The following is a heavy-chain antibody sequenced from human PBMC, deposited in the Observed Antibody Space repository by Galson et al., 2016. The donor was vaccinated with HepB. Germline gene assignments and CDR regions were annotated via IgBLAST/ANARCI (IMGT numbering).Heavy chain of an antibody. V-gene: IGHV1-69*06. J-gene: IGHJ4*02. CDR3: ARHNPDWDYFDY. Sequence: SVKVSCKASGGTFSSHAISWMRQAPGQGPLWMGSVIPVFGTTTYARNFQGRVTVTADKSTSTAYMQLSGLRSEDTAIYYCARHNPDWDYFDYWGPGTLVTVSS. CDR2: VIPVFGTT. D-gene: IGHD3-9*01. CDR1: GGTFSSHA.